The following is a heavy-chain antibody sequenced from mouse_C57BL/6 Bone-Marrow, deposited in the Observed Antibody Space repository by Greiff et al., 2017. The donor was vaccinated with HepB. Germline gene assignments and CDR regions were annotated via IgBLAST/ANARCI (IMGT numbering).Heavy chain of an antibody. D-gene: IGHD1-1*01. Sequence: VKLMESGAELVRPGTSVKVSCKASGYAFTNYLIEWVKQRPGQGLEWIGVINPGSGGTNYNEKFKGKATLTADKSSSTAYMQLSSLTSEDSAVYFCARDYGSSRGLAYWGQGTLVTVSA. V-gene: IGHV1-54*01. J-gene: IGHJ3*01. CDR2: INPGSGGT. CDR3: ARDYGSSRGLAY. CDR1: GYAFTNYL.